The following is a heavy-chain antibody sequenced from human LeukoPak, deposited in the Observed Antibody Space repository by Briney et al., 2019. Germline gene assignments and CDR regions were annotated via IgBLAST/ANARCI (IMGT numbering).Heavy chain of an antibody. D-gene: IGHD6-13*01. CDR3: ARKPIAAAGTLDY. CDR2: ISGSGGST. CDR1: GFTFSSYA. V-gene: IGHV3-23*01. Sequence: GGSLRLSCAAYGFTFSSYAMSWVRQAPGKGLEWVSAISGSGGSTYYADSVKGRFTVSRDNSKNTLYLQMNSLRAEDTAVYYCARKPIAAAGTLDYWGQGTLVTVSS. J-gene: IGHJ4*02.